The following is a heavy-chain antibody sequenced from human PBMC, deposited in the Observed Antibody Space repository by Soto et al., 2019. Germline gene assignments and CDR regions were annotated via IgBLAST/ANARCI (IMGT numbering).Heavy chain of an antibody. Sequence: SVKVSCKASGGTFSSYTISWVRQAPGQGLEWMGRIIPILGIANYAQKFQGRVTITADKSTSTAYMELSSLRSEDTAVYYCARDPPYYDILTGYQRHTNWFDPWGQGTLVTVSS. V-gene: IGHV1-69*04. J-gene: IGHJ5*02. CDR3: ARDPPYYDILTGYQRHTNWFDP. CDR1: GGTFSSYT. CDR2: IIPILGIA. D-gene: IGHD3-9*01.